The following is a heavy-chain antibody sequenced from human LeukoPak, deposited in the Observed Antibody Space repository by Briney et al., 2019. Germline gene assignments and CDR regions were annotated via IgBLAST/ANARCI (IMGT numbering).Heavy chain of an antibody. CDR1: GFSFSGYA. V-gene: IGHV3-23*01. J-gene: IGHJ4*02. CDR3: APQAPYYDY. CDR2: ISGSGGST. D-gene: IGHD3-10*01. Sequence: GGSLRLSCAASGFSFSGYAMSWVRQAPGKGLGWVSSISGSGGSTYYADSVKGRFTISRDNSKNTLYLQMNSLRAEDTAVYYCAPQAPYYDYWGQGTLVTVSS.